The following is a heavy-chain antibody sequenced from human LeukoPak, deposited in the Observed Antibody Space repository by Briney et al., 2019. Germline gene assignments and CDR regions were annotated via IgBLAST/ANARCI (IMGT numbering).Heavy chain of an antibody. J-gene: IGHJ4*02. CDR1: GGSISSRSHY. CDR3: AKGSDPFRWFGEFNVKLPRPIRHYYFDS. CDR2: IYYSGST. Sequence: SETLSLTCTVSGGSISSRSHYWGWIRQPPGKGLEWIGSIYYSGSTYDNPSLKSRVTMSVDTSKNQFSLRLTSVTAADTAVYYCAKGSDPFRWFGEFNVKLPRPIRHYYFDSWGQGTLVTVSS. V-gene: IGHV4-39*07. D-gene: IGHD3-10*01.